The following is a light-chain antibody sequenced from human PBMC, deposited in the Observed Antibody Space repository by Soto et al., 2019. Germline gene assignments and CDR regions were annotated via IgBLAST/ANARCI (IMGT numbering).Light chain of an antibody. CDR1: QSVSSN. J-gene: IGKJ1*01. V-gene: IGKV3-20*01. Sequence: EIVMTQSPATLSVSPGERATLSCRASQSVSSNLAWYQQKPGQAPRLLIYGASSRASGVPDRFSGSGSGTDFTLTISRLEPEDFALYYCQQYGNSPGTFGQGTKVDIK. CDR2: GAS. CDR3: QQYGNSPGT.